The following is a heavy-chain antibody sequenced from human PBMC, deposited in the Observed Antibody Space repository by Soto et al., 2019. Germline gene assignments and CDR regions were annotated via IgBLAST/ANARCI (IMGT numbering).Heavy chain of an antibody. CDR1: GFNLTTYT. J-gene: IGHJ3*02. CDR3: AKWPGNYYDSSGYLDGDDAFDI. V-gene: IGHV3-30*18. Sequence: AGSLSLSCAASGFNLTTYTMHWVRQAPGKGLEWVAVISHDGSNKYYADSVKGRFTISRDNSKNTLYLQMNSLRAEDTAVYYCAKWPGNYYDSSGYLDGDDAFDIWGQGTMVTVSS. CDR2: ISHDGSNK. D-gene: IGHD3-22*01.